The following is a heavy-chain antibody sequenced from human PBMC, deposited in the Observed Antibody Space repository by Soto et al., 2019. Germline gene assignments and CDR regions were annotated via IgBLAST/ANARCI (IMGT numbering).Heavy chain of an antibody. CDR3: AREGEYDSSGYYYAGIDY. D-gene: IGHD3-22*01. Sequence: PXGTLSLTCTVSGGSVSSGSYYWSWIRQPPGKGLEWIGYIYYSGSTNYNPSLKSRVTISVDTSKNQFSLKLSSVTAADTAVYYCAREGEYDSSGYYYAGIDYWGQGTLVTVSS. V-gene: IGHV4-61*01. CDR2: IYYSGST. J-gene: IGHJ4*02. CDR1: GGSVSSGSYY.